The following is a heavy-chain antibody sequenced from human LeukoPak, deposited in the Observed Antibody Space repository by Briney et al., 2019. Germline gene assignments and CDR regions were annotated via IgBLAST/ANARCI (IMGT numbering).Heavy chain of an antibody. J-gene: IGHJ3*02. Sequence: GASVKVSCKASGYTFTSYGISWVRQAPGQGLEWMGWISAYNGNTNYAQKLQGRVTMTTDTSTSTAYMELRSLRSDDTAVYYCARDSGSYMSGAFDIWGQGTVVTVSS. CDR1: GYTFTSYG. D-gene: IGHD1-26*01. V-gene: IGHV1-18*01. CDR2: ISAYNGNT. CDR3: ARDSGSYMSGAFDI.